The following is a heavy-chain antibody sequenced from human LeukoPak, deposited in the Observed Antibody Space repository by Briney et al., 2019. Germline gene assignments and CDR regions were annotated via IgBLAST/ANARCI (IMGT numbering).Heavy chain of an antibody. D-gene: IGHD6-13*01. V-gene: IGHV3-23*01. CDR1: GFTLSSYA. J-gene: IGHJ6*02. CDR3: ASTMIAAAGANYYGMDV. CDR2: ISGSGGST. Sequence: PGGSLRLSCAASGFTLSSYAMSWVRQAPGKGLEWVSAISGSGGSTYYADSVKGRFTISRDNSKNTLYLQMNSLRAEDTAVYYCASTMIAAAGANYYGMDVWGQGTTVTVSS.